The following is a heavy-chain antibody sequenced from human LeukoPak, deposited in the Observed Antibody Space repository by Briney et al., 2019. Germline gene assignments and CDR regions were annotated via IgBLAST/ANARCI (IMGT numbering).Heavy chain of an antibody. CDR3: ARAGGTYYGIAFDI. D-gene: IGHD1-26*01. J-gene: IGHJ3*02. CDR2: ISFDGRNK. CDR1: GFTLRNYG. Sequence: PGGSLRLSCVASGFTLRNYGIHWVRQAPGKGLEWVAGISFDGRNKYYADSVKGRFTISRDNSKNALYMQMNSLRAEDTALYYCARAGGTYYGIAFDIWGQGTMVTVSS. V-gene: IGHV3-30*03.